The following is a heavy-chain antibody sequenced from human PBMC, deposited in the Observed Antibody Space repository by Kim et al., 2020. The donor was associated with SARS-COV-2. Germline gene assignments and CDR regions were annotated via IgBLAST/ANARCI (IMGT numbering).Heavy chain of an antibody. Sequence: SETLSLTCTVSGGSISSYYWSWIRQPPGKGLEWIGYIYYSGSTNYNPSLKSRVTISVDTSKNQFSLKLSSVTAADTAVYYCARDGLDRWAQIPEYYGMDVWGQGTTVTVSS. V-gene: IGHV4-59*13. CDR1: GGSISSYY. CDR3: ARDGLDRWAQIPEYYGMDV. D-gene: IGHD6-13*01. J-gene: IGHJ6*02. CDR2: IYYSGST.